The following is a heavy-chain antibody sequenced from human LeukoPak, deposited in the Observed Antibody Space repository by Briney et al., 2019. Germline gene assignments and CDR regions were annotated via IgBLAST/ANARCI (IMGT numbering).Heavy chain of an antibody. Sequence: AWVKVSCKASGGTLSSYAISWVRQAPGQGLEWMGRIILIFGIANYAQKDQSRATITAEKTRSTAYMERSSLRSEYTAVYYWASLAVSGAYWGQGTLGTVSS. D-gene: IGHD6-19*01. J-gene: IGHJ4*02. V-gene: IGHV1-69*04. CDR2: IILIFGIA. CDR3: ASLAVSGAY. CDR1: GGTLSSYA.